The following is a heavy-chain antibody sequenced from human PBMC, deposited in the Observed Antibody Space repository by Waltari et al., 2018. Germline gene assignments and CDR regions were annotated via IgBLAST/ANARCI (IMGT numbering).Heavy chain of an antibody. CDR1: GYSFSTSW. V-gene: IGHV5-10-1*01. D-gene: IGHD3-22*01. Sequence: GESLRISCKGSGYSFSTSWITWVRQIPGKGLEWMGNVDPTDSHTNYSPSFQGHVTISADKSINTAYLQWSSLKASDTAIYYCAKREGYYYDRSGYYYEFWGQGTLVTVSS. CDR2: VDPTDSHT. CDR3: AKREGYYYDRSGYYYEF. J-gene: IGHJ4*02.